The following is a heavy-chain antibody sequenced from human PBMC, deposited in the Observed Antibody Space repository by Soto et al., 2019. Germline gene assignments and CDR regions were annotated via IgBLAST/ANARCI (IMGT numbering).Heavy chain of an antibody. CDR3: AITPNCGRDCSADSYWFFDL. CDR2: ISGGGLST. J-gene: IGHJ2*01. CDR1: GLTFSNYA. D-gene: IGHD2-21*02. Sequence: EVQLLESGGNLVHPGGSLRLSCAASGLTFSNYAMSWVRQAPGRGLGWVSAISGGGLSTYYADSVKGRFNISRDNSRNTLFLQTSALGAEDTAVYYCAITPNCGRDCSADSYWFFDLWGRGTLVTVSS. V-gene: IGHV3-23*01.